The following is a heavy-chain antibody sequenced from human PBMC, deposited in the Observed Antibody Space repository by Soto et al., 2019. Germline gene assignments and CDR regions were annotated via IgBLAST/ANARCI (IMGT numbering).Heavy chain of an antibody. V-gene: IGHV4-34*01. CDR1: GGSFSGYY. J-gene: IGHJ4*02. CDR3: ARGPRRSSGCYLEGSYYFDS. CDR2: IHHSGST. Sequence: QVQLQQWGAGLLKPSETLSLTCAVYGGSFSGYYWSWIRQTPGKGLERIGEIHHSGSTNYNPSLKSRDAITVVTYNNQFSPKLSPVPSADTAVYYCARGPRRSSGCYLEGSYYFDSWGQGTLVTVSS. D-gene: IGHD6-19*01.